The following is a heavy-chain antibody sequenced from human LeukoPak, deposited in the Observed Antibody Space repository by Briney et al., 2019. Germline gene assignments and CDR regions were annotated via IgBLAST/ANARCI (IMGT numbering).Heavy chain of an antibody. V-gene: IGHV4-4*02. CDR1: GGSISSSNW. J-gene: IGHJ4*02. CDR2: IYHSGST. D-gene: IGHD3-9*01. CDR3: ARDSGPYDILTGYEPIDY. Sequence: SETLSLTCAVSGGSISSSNWWSWVRQPPGKGLEWIGEIYHSGSTNYNPSLKSRVTISVDTSKNQFSLKLSSVTAADTAVYYCARDSGPYDILTGYEPIDYWGQGTLVTVSS.